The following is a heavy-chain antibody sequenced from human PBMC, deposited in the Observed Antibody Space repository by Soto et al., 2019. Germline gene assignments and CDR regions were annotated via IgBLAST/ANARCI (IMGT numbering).Heavy chain of an antibody. J-gene: IGHJ6*02. V-gene: IGHV1-69*12. CDR1: GGTFSSYA. CDR3: ARHPRQNYYSGMDV. Sequence: QVQLVQSGAEVKKPGSSVKVSCKASGGTFSSYAISWVRQAPGQGLEWMGGIIPIFGTANYAQKFQGSVTITADESTSTAYMELSSLRSEDTAVYYCARHPRQNYYSGMDVWGQGPTVTVSS. CDR2: IIPIFGTA.